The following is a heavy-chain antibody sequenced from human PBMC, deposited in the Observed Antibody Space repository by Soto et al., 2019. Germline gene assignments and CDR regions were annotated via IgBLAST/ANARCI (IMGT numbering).Heavy chain of an antibody. CDR3: ARQICSGGSCYYYGMDV. V-gene: IGHV5-51*01. CDR2: IYPGDSDT. J-gene: IGHJ6*02. Sequence: GESLKISCKGSGYSFTSYWIGWVRQMPGKGLEWMGIIYPGDSDTRYSPSFQGQVTISADKSISTAYLQWSSLKASDTAMYYCARQICSGGSCYYYGMDVWGQGTTVTVS. D-gene: IGHD2-15*01. CDR1: GYSFTSYW.